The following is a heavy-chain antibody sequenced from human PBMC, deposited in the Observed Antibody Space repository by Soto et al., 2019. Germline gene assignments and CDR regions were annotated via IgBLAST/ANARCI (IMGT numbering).Heavy chain of an antibody. CDR1: GFTFSSYA. Sequence: EVQLLESGGGLVQPGGSLRLSCAASGFTFSSYAMSWVRQAPGKGLEWGSAISGSGGSTYYADSVKGRFTISRDNSKNALYLQMNGLRAGDTAVYYCAKVSSGWIPRSSRDYWGQGTMVTVSS. CDR3: AKVSSGWIPRSSRDY. J-gene: IGHJ4*02. CDR2: ISGSGGST. V-gene: IGHV3-23*01. D-gene: IGHD6-19*01.